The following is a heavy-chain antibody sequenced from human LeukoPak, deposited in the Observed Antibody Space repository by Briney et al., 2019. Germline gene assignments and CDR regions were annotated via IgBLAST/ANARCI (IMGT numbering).Heavy chain of an antibody. Sequence: GGSLRLSCAASGFIFSSYEMSWVRQAPGKGLEWVSSISGSSSFIYYADSVKGRFTISRDNAKNSLYLQMNSLRAEDTAVFYCARALYDSSASYVYWGQGTLVTVSS. CDR3: ARALYDSSASYVY. J-gene: IGHJ4*02. D-gene: IGHD3-22*01. V-gene: IGHV3-21*01. CDR1: GFIFSSYE. CDR2: ISGSSSFI.